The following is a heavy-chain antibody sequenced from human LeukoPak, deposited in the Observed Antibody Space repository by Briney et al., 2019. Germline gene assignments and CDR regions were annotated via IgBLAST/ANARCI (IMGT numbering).Heavy chain of an antibody. D-gene: IGHD4-17*01. V-gene: IGHV4-34*01. CDR3: ARGTNGDYGD. CDR1: GGSFSGYY. J-gene: IGHJ4*02. CDR2: INHSRST. Sequence: SETLSLTCAVYGGSFSGYYWSWIRQPPGKGLEWIGEINHSRSTNYNPSLKSRVTISVDTSKNQFSLKLSSVTAADTAVYYCARGTNGDYGDWGQGTLVTVSS.